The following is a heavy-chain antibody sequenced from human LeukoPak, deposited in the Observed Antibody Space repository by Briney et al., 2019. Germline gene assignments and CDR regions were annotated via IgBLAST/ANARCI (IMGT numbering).Heavy chain of an antibody. CDR2: ISWNGVST. J-gene: IGHJ6*03. CDR1: GFAFEDCA. Sequence: GGSLKLSCAASGFAFEDCAMHWVRQAPGKGLEWVSLISWNGVSTYYADSVKGRFTISRDNSKNTLYLQMNSLRAEDTAVYYCAKDSIKVAMISRVPHYMDVWGKGTTVTISS. D-gene: IGHD5-12*01. CDR3: AKDSIKVAMISRVPHYMDV. V-gene: IGHV3-43D*03.